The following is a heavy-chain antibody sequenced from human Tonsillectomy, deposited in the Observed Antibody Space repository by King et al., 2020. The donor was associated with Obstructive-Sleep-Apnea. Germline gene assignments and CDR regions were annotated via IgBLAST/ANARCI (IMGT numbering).Heavy chain of an antibody. CDR2: IYSGGST. CDR3: ARGVRTVSLKYYFDY. Sequence: VQLVESGGGLVQPGGSLRLSCAASGFTVSSNYMSWVRQAPGKGLEWVSVIYSGGSTYYADSVKGRFTISRDNSKNTLYLQRNSLRAEGTAVYYCARGVRTVSLKYYFDYWGQGTLVTVSS. J-gene: IGHJ4*02. D-gene: IGHD1-1*01. CDR1: GFTVSSNY. V-gene: IGHV3-66*01.